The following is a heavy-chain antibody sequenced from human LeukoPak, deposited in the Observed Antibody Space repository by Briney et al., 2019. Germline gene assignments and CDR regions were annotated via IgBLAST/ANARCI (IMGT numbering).Heavy chain of an antibody. CDR2: ISYDGSNK. D-gene: IGHD6-13*01. Sequence: GGSLRLSCAASGFIFSSYGMHWVRQAPGKGLEWVAVISYDGSNKYYADSVKGRFTISRDNSKNTLYLQMNSLRAEDTAVYYCAKDASFWGTAAGTNWGQGTLVTVSS. CDR3: AKDASFWGTAAGTN. CDR1: GFIFSSYG. J-gene: IGHJ4*02. V-gene: IGHV3-30*18.